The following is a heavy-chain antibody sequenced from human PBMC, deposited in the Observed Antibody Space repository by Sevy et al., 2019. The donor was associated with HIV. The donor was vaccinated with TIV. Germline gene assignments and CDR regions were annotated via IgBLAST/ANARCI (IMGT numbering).Heavy chain of an antibody. J-gene: IGHJ4*02. CDR1: GYTFTGYY. V-gene: IGHV1-2*04. D-gene: IGHD3-10*01. CDR3: ARGAYYYGSGSYCNGGYSDFDY. Sequence: ASVKVSCKASGYTFTGYYMHWVRQAPGQGLEWMGWINPNSGGTNYAQKFQGWVTMTRDTSISTAYMELSRLRSDDTAVYYCARGAYYYGSGSYCNGGYSDFDYWGQGTLVTDSS. CDR2: INPNSGGT.